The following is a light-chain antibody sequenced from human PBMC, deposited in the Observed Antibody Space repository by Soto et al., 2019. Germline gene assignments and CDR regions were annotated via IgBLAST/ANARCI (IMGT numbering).Light chain of an antibody. CDR1: QSADSN. CDR3: QQHNNWPLT. J-gene: IGKJ4*01. CDR2: RIS. Sequence: EIVFTQSPYTLSVSPGETATLSCRASQSADSNLAWYQQKPGQAPRLLMYRISARATGIPARFSGSGSGTEFTLTISSLQSEDAAVYYCQQHNNWPLTFGGGTKV. V-gene: IGKV3D-15*01.